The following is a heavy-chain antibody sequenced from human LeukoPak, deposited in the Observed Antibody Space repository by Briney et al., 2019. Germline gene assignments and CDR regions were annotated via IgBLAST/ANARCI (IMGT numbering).Heavy chain of an antibody. CDR1: GVSISTGDYY. CDR2: IYEGERT. V-gene: IGHV4-30-4*01. CDR3: ARGTD. J-gene: IGHJ4*02. Sequence: SQTLSLTCSVSGVSISTGDYYWSWIRQPPGKGLEWIGYIYEGERTSYNSSLKRRVTMSIDRSKNQFSLKLTSVTAADTAVYFCARGTDWGQGVLVTVSS. D-gene: IGHD3/OR15-3a*01.